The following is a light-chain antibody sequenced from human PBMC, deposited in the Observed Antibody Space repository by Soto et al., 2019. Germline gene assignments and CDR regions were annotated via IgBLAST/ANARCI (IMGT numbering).Light chain of an antibody. Sequence: DVQLTQSPSSLSASVGDRISITCRASQGISNYLAWYQQKPGKVPKLLIYAASTLQSGVPSRFSGSGSGTDFTLTISSLQPEDVATYYCQKYNSAPWTFGQGTKVDIK. V-gene: IGKV1-27*01. CDR3: QKYNSAPWT. J-gene: IGKJ1*01. CDR2: AAS. CDR1: QGISNY.